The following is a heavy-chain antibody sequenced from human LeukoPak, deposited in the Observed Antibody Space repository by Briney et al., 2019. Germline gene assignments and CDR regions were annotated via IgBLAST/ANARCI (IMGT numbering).Heavy chain of an antibody. D-gene: IGHD5/OR15-5a*01. CDR2: ISAYNGNT. CDR1: GYTFTGYY. CDR3: ARDRQRFPRTNFDY. J-gene: IGHJ4*02. Sequence: ASVKVSCKASGYTFTGYYMHWVRQAPGQGLEWMGWISAYNGNTNYAQKLQGRVTMTTDTSTSTAYMELRSLRSDDTAVYYCARDRQRFPRTNFDYWGQGTLVTVSS. V-gene: IGHV1-18*04.